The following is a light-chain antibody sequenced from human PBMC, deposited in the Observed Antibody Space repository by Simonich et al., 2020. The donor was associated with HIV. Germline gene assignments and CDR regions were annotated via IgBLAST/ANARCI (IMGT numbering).Light chain of an antibody. J-gene: IGKJ5*01. V-gene: IGKV2-30*02. Sequence: DVVMTQSPLSLPVTLGQPASISCRSSQSLVHSDGNTYLTWFQQRPGQSPRRLIYKVSNRDSGVPDRFSGSGSGTDFTLKISRVEAEDVGVYYCMQGTHWPITFGQGTRLEIK. CDR1: QSLVHSDGNTY. CDR2: KVS. CDR3: MQGTHWPIT.